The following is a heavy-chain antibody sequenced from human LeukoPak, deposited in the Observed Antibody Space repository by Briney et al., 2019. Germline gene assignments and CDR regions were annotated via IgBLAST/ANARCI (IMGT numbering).Heavy chain of an antibody. Sequence: GRSLRLSCSASGFTFSGFGMHWVRQAPGKGLEWVSAISGSGGNTYLAESVKGRFTISRDNSKNTLNLQMNSLRAEDTAIYYCATEWLGTSWGQGTLVTVSS. J-gene: IGHJ4*02. CDR2: ISGSGGNT. V-gene: IGHV3-23*01. CDR3: ATEWLGTS. D-gene: IGHD5-12*01. CDR1: GFTFSGFG.